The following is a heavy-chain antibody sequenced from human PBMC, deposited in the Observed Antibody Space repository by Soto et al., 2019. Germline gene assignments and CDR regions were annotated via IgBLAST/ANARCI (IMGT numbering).Heavy chain of an antibody. CDR2: IYYNGNT. Sequence: QVQLQESGPGLAKPSETLSLTCSVSGGSISNHYWSWIRQPPGKGLEWIGYIYYNGNTNYNPSLKSRVTMSVDTSMNQISLKLTTVTAADTAVYYCTRANWYSEYWGQGTLVTVSS. D-gene: IGHD7-27*01. CDR3: TRANWYSEY. J-gene: IGHJ4*02. CDR1: GGSISNHY. V-gene: IGHV4-59*11.